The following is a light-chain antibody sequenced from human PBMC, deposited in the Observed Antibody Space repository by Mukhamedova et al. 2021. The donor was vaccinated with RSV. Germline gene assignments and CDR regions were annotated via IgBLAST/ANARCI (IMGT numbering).Light chain of an antibody. V-gene: IGKV3-15*01. CDR1: QSVSSN. CDR2: GAS. Sequence: TLSCRASQSVSSNLAWYQQKPGQAPRLLIYGASTRATGVPARFSDSGSGTEFSLTISSLQSEDFALYYCQQYNYWPSFGGGTKV. J-gene: IGKJ4*01. CDR3: QQYNYWPS.